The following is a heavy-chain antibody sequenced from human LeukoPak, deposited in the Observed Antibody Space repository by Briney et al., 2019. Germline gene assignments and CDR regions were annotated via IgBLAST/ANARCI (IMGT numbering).Heavy chain of an antibody. CDR2: INPNSGGT. J-gene: IGHJ6*02. CDR3: ARSYYYDSSGYYSYYYGMDV. D-gene: IGHD3-22*01. Sequence: GASVKVSCKASGYTFTGYYMHWVRQAPAQGLEWMGWINPNSGGTNYAQKFQGRVTMTRDTSISTAYMELSRLRSDDTAVYYCARSYYYDSSGYYSYYYGMDVWGQGTTVTVSS. CDR1: GYTFTGYY. V-gene: IGHV1-2*02.